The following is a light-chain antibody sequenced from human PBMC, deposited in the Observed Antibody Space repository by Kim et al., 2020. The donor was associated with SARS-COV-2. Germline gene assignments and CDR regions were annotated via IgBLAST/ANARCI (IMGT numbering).Light chain of an antibody. CDR2: GAS. J-gene: IGKJ4*01. V-gene: IGKV3-20*01. Sequence: PGERAPLSCMARQSVSINYLAWYQQKPGQTPRLLIYGASSRATGIPDRFSGSGSGTDFTLTISRLEPEDFAVYYCQQYGSSPRFGGGTKVDIK. CDR3: QQYGSSPR. CDR1: QSVSINY.